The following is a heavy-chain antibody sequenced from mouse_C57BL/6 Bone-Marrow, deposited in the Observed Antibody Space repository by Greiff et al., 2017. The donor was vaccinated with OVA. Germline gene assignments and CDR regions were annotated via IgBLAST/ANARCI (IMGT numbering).Heavy chain of an antibody. CDR3: ARSGGYYPYYFDD. Sequence: QVQLKQPGAELVKPGASVKLSCKASGYTFTSYWMHWVKQRPGQGLEWIGMIHPNSGSTNYNEKFKSKATLTVDKSSSTAYMQLSSLTSEDSAVYYCARSGGYYPYYFDDWGQGTTLTVSS. CDR2: IHPNSGST. CDR1: GYTFTSYW. V-gene: IGHV1-64*01. D-gene: IGHD2-3*01. J-gene: IGHJ2*01.